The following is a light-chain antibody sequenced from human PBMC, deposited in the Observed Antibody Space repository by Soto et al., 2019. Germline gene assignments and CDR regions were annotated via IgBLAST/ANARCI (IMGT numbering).Light chain of an antibody. CDR1: TSDVGSYNL. V-gene: IGLV2-23*01. J-gene: IGLJ1*01. CDR2: EAT. CDR3: CSYAGNSRT. Sequence: QSVRTQPASVSGSPGQSITISCTGSTSDVGSYNLVSWYQHHPGKVPKVIIYEATKRPSGVSSRFSGSKSPNAASLTISGLQAEDEADYYCCSYAGNSRTFGSGTKVTVL.